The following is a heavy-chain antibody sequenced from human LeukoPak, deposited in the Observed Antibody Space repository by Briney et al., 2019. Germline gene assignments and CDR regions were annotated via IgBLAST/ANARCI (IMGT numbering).Heavy chain of an antibody. V-gene: IGHV3-74*01. CDR3: ARGWYGPDS. Sequence: GGSLRLSCSASGVTFSGHSMHCVRQAPGKGLVWVSGISRDGTIPNYADAVKGRFTISRDNAKNTVYLQMNSRRVEDTAVYSCARGWYGPDSCGQGTLVTVSS. CDR2: ISRDGTIP. D-gene: IGHD1-14*01. CDR1: GVTFSGHS. J-gene: IGHJ5*01.